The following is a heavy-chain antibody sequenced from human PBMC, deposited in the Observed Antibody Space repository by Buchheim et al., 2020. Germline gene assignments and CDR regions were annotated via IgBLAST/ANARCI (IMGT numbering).Heavy chain of an antibody. V-gene: IGHV1-2*02. J-gene: IGHJ1*01. D-gene: IGHD3-3*01. CDR1: GYTFTSYD. Sequence: QVQLVQSGAEVKKPGASVKVSCKASGYTFTSYDINWVRQATGQGLEWMGWMNPNSGGTNYAQKFQGRVTMTRDTSISTAYMELSRLRSDDTAVYYCARDLNVLRFLWRAEYFQHWGQGTL. CDR2: MNPNSGGT. CDR3: ARDLNVLRFLWRAEYFQH.